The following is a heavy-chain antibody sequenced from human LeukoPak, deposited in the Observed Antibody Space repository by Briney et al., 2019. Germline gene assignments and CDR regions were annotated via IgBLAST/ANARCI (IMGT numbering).Heavy chain of an antibody. D-gene: IGHD2-2*01. V-gene: IGHV3-66*01. J-gene: IGHJ6*02. CDR1: GFTVSSNY. CDR3: ARDPVPAHDTYYYYGMDV. CDR2: IYSGGST. Sequence: GGSLRLSCAASGFTVSSNYMSWVRQAPGKGLEWVSVIYSGGSTYYADSVKGRFTISRDNSKNTLYLQMNSLRAEDTAVYYCARDPVPAHDTYYYYGMDVWGQGTTVTVSS.